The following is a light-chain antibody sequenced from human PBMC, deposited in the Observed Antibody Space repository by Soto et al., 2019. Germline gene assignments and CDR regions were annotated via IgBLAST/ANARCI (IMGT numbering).Light chain of an antibody. Sequence: QSVLTQPPSVSEAPRQRVTVSCSGSSSNIGKNAVNWYQQLPGKAPKLLIYYNDLLPSGVSDRFSGSKSGTSASLAIRGLQSEDEANYYCAAWDDSLNGVVFGGGTKLTVL. CDR3: AAWDDSLNGVV. CDR2: YND. J-gene: IGLJ3*02. V-gene: IGLV1-36*01. CDR1: SSNIGKNA.